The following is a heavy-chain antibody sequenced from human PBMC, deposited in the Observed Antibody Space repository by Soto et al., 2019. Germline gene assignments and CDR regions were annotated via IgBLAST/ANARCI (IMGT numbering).Heavy chain of an antibody. Sequence: ASVKVSCKASGYTFTSYDINWVRQATGQGLEWMGWMNPNSGNTGYAQKFQGRVTMTRNTSISTAYMELSSLRSEDTAVYYCARGCRDWTYYDFWSGWKPYYYYYMDVWGKGTMVTVSS. CDR3: ARGCRDWTYYDFWSGWKPYYYYYMDV. J-gene: IGHJ6*03. CDR2: MNPNSGNT. D-gene: IGHD3-3*01. V-gene: IGHV1-8*01. CDR1: GYTFTSYD.